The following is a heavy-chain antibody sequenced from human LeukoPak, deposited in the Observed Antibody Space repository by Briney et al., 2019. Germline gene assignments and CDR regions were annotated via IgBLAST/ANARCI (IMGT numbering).Heavy chain of an antibody. D-gene: IGHD2-8*01. CDR3: ARGHGHYGVSVWSAAFDI. CDR2: ISAYNGNT. CDR1: GYTFTSYG. V-gene: IGHV1-18*01. J-gene: IGHJ3*02. Sequence: ASVKVSCKASGYTFTSYGISWVRQAPGQGLEWMGWISAYNGNTNYAQKLQGRVTMTTDTSTSTAYMELRSLRSDDTAVYYCARGHGHYGVSVWSAAFDIWGQGTMVTVSS.